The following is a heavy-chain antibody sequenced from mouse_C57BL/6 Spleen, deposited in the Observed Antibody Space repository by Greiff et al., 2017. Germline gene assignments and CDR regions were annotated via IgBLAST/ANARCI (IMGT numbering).Heavy chain of an antibody. CDR1: GYTFTSYW. CDR2: IYPGSGST. D-gene: IGHD1-1*01. J-gene: IGHJ3*01. V-gene: IGHV1-55*01. CDR3: ARKGDYYGSPWFAY. Sequence: QVQLQQPGAELVKPGASVKMSCKASGYTFTSYWITWVKQRPGQGLEWIGDIYPGSGSTNYNEKFKGKATLTVDTASSTAYMQLSSLTSEGSAVYYCARKGDYYGSPWFAYWGQGTLVTVSA.